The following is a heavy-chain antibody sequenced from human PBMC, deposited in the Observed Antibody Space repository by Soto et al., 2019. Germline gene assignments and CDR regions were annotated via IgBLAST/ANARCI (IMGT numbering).Heavy chain of an antibody. D-gene: IGHD3-16*01. Sequence: QVQLVESGGGVVQPGRSLRLSCAASGFTFSSYGMHWVRQAPGKGLEWVAFIWHDGGNKFYAESVKGRFTISRDNSKNTLYLQMTCLSAEDTAMYYCARDGDVNTGFGKDYWGQVTLVTVSS. CDR1: GFTFSSYG. V-gene: IGHV3-33*01. J-gene: IGHJ4*02. CDR2: IWHDGGNK. CDR3: ARDGDVNTGFGKDY.